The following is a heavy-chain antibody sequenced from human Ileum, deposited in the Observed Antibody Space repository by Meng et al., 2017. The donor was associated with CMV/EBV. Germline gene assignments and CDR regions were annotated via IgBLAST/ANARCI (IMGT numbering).Heavy chain of an antibody. J-gene: IGHJ4*02. V-gene: IGHV4-30-4*01. CDR1: GDSITTGNSY. CDR3: ARGRVAQDY. CDR2: IYNSGKT. Sequence: QVTQKESGPGLAKPSETLSLICSVSGDSITTGNSYWSWIRQAPGKDMEWIGYIYNSGKTDCNPSLKSRVTISIDTSKNQFSLKLTSVTAADTAVYYCARGRVAQDYWGQGTLVTVSS.